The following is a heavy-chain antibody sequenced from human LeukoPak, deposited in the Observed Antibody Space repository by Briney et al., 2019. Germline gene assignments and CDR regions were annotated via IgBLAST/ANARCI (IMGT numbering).Heavy chain of an antibody. D-gene: IGHD6-13*01. CDR2: ISAYNGNT. V-gene: IGHV1-18*01. J-gene: IGHJ5*02. Sequence: GASVRVSCKASGYTFTSYGISWVRQAPGQGLEWMGWISAYNGNTNYAQKFQGRVTITADKSTSTAYMELSSLRSEDTAVYYCAKGGGYSSSWYNWFDPWGQGTLVTVSS. CDR1: GYTFTSYG. CDR3: AKGGGYSSSWYNWFDP.